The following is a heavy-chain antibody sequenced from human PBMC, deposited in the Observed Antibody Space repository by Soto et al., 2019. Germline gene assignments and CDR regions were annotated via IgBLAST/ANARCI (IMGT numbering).Heavy chain of an antibody. J-gene: IGHJ4*02. V-gene: IGHV4-39*01. D-gene: IGHD3-10*01. CDR2: IYYSGST. CDR3: ARQGSITMVRGVTTSDY. CDR1: GGSISSSSYY. Sequence: LPATLSLPCTVSGGSISSSSYYWGWIRQPPGKGLEWIGSIYYSGSTYYNPSLKSRVTISVDTSKNQFSLKLSSVTAADTAVYYCARQGSITMVRGVTTSDYWGQGTLVTVSS.